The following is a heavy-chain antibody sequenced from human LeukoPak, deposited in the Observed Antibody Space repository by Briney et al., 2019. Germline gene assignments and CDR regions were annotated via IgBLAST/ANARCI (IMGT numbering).Heavy chain of an antibody. V-gene: IGHV1-2*02. Sequence: ASVKVSCKASGYTFTGYYMHWVRQAPGQGLEWMGWINPNSGGTNYAQKFQGRVTMTRDTSISTAYRELSRLRSDDTAVFYCARAGSSSRWVNDYWGQGTLVTVSS. CDR2: INPNSGGT. D-gene: IGHD2-15*01. CDR1: GYTFTGYY. J-gene: IGHJ4*02. CDR3: ARAGSSSRWVNDY.